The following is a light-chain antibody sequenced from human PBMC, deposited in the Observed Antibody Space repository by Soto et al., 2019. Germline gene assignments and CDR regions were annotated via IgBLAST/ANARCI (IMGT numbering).Light chain of an antibody. CDR1: QSGSSSY. CDR2: CAS. CDR3: QQYGSSPYT. J-gene: IGKJ2*01. V-gene: IGKV3-20*01. Sequence: EIVLTQSPGTLSLSPGERATLSCRASQSGSSSYLAWYQQKPGQASSLLIYCASSRSTGIPDRFSGSGSGTDFTLTISRLEPEDCAVYYCQQYGSSPYTFGQGTMLEVK.